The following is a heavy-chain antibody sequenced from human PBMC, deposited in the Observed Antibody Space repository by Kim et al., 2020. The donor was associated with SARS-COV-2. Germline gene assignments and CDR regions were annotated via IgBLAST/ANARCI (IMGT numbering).Heavy chain of an antibody. Sequence: SETLSLTCAVSGGSISSSNWWSWVRQPPGKGLEWIGEIYHSGSTNYNPSLKSRVTISVDKSKNQFSLKLSSVTAADTAVYYCARKTYYYDSSGYYYSAFDIWGQGTMVTVSS. V-gene: IGHV4-4*02. D-gene: IGHD3-22*01. J-gene: IGHJ3*02. CDR3: ARKTYYYDSSGYYYSAFDI. CDR1: GGSISSSNW. CDR2: IYHSGST.